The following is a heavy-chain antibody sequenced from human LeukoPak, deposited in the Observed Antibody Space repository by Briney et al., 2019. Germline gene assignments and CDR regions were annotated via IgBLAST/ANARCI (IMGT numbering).Heavy chain of an antibody. V-gene: IGHV1-18*01. Sequence: GASVKVSCKASGYSFSRYGISWVRQAPGQGLEWMGWINTYNGNTNYAQKVQGRVTMTTDTSTNTAYMELRSLRSDDTAVYYCARDLDYYDSSGSGWFDPWGQGTLVTVSS. CDR1: GYSFSRYG. CDR2: INTYNGNT. J-gene: IGHJ5*02. D-gene: IGHD3-22*01. CDR3: ARDLDYYDSSGSGWFDP.